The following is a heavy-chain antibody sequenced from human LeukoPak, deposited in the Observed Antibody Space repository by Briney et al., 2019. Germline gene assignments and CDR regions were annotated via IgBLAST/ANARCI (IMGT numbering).Heavy chain of an antibody. CDR2: ISYDGSNK. J-gene: IGHJ4*01. D-gene: IGHD1-26*01. CDR1: GFTFSSYA. Sequence: PGGSLRLSCAASGFTFSSYAMHWVRQAPGKGLEWVAVISYDGSNKYYADSVKGRFTISRDNSKNTLYLQMNSLRAEDTAVYYCARDGGSSGTYYAYWGRGTLVTVSS. V-gene: IGHV3-30-3*01. CDR3: ARDGGSSGTYYAY.